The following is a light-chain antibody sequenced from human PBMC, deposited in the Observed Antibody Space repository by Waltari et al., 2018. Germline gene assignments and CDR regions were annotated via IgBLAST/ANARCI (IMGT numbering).Light chain of an antibody. V-gene: IGKV1-27*01. CDR2: AAS. CDR3: QKYNSAPAT. J-gene: IGKJ5*01. Sequence: DIQMTQSPSSLSESVGSRVTITCRASQGISNYLAWYQQKPGKVPKLLIYAASTLQSGVPSRFSGSGSGTDFTLTISSLQPEDVATYYCQKYNSAPATFGQGTRLEIK. CDR1: QGISNY.